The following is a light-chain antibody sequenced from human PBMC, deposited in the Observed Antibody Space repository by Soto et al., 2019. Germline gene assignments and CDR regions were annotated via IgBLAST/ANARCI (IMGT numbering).Light chain of an antibody. V-gene: IGKV1-13*02. CDR1: QGIRSA. J-gene: IGKJ4*01. Sequence: AIQLTQSPSSLPASVGDRLTITCRASQGIRSALAWYQQKPGRAPTLLIYDASTLKEGVPSRFSGAGFGTDFTLTISTLQPEDFATYHCQQFYSHPLTFGGGTKVDIK. CDR2: DAS. CDR3: QQFYSHPLT.